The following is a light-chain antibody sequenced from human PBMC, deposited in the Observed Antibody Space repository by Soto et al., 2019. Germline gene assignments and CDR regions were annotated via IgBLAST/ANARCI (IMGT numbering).Light chain of an antibody. CDR1: QSISSY. Sequence: DIQMTQSPSSLSASVGDRVTIACRASQSISSYLNWYQQKPGKAPKILIYAASSLQSGVPSRLSGSGSGTDFTLTISSLQPEDFATYYCQQSYSNPWTFGQGTKVDI. V-gene: IGKV1-39*01. J-gene: IGKJ1*01. CDR3: QQSYSNPWT. CDR2: AAS.